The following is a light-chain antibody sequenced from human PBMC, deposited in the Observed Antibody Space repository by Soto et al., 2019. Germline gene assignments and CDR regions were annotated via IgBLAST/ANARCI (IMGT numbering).Light chain of an antibody. V-gene: IGLV2-8*01. J-gene: IGLJ1*01. Sequence: SALTQPPSASGSPGQSATISCAGTKSDIGVYDFVSWYQHHPGKAPRLIIYEVVQRPSGVPDRFSGSKSGNTASLTASGLQAADEADYFCKSYAGSNTYVFGSGTKVTVL. CDR3: KSYAGSNTYV. CDR1: KSDIGVYDF. CDR2: EVV.